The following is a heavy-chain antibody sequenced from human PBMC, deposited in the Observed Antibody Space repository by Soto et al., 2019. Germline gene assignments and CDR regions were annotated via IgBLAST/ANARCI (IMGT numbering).Heavy chain of an antibody. CDR1: GGSIRSYY. Sequence: VQLQEAGAGLVKPSETLSLTCTVSGGSIRSYYWSWIRQPPGKGLEWIGYINYSGSTNHNPSLKSRVTTSVDTSKNQFSLKLSSVTAADTAVYYCARVWTFHWYFDLWGRGTLVTVSS. D-gene: IGHD1-1*01. CDR2: INYSGST. V-gene: IGHV4-59*01. J-gene: IGHJ2*01. CDR3: ARVWTFHWYFDL.